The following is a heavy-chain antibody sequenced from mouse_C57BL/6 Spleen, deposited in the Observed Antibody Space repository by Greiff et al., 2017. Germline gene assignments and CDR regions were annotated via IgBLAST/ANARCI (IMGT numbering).Heavy chain of an antibody. D-gene: IGHD1-1*01. CDR1: GYTFTSYW. CDR3: ASGYYYGSSPFAY. Sequence: VQLQQPGAELVRPGSSVKLSCKASGYTFTSYWMHWVKQRPIQGLEWIGNIDPSDSETHYNQKFKDKATLTVDKSSSTAYMQLSSLTSEDSAVYYCASGYYYGSSPFAYWGQGTLVTVSA. CDR2: IDPSDSET. J-gene: IGHJ3*01. V-gene: IGHV1-52*01.